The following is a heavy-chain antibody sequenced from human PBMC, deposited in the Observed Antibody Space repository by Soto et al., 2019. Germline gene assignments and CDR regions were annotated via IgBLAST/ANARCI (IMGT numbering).Heavy chain of an antibody. D-gene: IGHD2-2*01. CDR3: ATQFCSGINCDNWLDP. J-gene: IGHJ5*02. CDR1: GYTFTAFG. V-gene: IGHV1-18*01. CDR2: ISTYNDDT. Sequence: ASVKVSCQTSGYTFTAFGITWVRQAPGQGLEWMGWISTYNDDTKYAQKVQGRLTMTTDTSTSTAYMELRSLTSDDTAVYYCATQFCSGINCDNWLDPWGQGTLVTVYS.